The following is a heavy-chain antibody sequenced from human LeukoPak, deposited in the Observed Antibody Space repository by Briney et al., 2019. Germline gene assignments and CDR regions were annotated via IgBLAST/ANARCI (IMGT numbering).Heavy chain of an antibody. V-gene: IGHV3-33*08. D-gene: IGHD1-26*01. J-gene: IGHJ4*02. Sequence: PGGSLRLSCAASGFTFSSYAMHWVRQAPGKGLEWVAVIWYDGSNKYYADSVKGRFTISRDNSKNTLYLQMNSLRAEDTAVYYCARAGRRGMYYFDYWGQGTLVTVSS. CDR1: GFTFSSYA. CDR2: IWYDGSNK. CDR3: ARAGRRGMYYFDY.